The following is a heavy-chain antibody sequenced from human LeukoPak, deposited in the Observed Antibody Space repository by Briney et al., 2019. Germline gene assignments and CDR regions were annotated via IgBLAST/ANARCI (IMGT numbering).Heavy chain of an antibody. J-gene: IGHJ6*03. CDR3: ARDRSIAAAGTGYYYYYMDV. CDR1: GYTFTSYG. V-gene: IGHV1-18*01. CDR2: ISAYNGNT. D-gene: IGHD6-13*01. Sequence: ASVKVSCKASGYTFTSYGISWVRQAPGQGLEWMGWISAYNGNTNYAQKLQGRVTMTTDTSTSTAYMELRSLRSDDTAVYYCARDRSIAAAGTGYYYYYMDVWGKGTTVTVSS.